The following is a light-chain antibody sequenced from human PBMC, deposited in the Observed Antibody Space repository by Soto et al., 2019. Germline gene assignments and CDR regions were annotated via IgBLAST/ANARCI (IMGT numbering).Light chain of an antibody. J-gene: IGKJ3*01. CDR3: QKYNSAPPFT. CDR2: AAS. V-gene: IGKV1-27*01. Sequence: DIQMTQSPSSLSASVGDRVTITCRASQGISNYLAWYQQKPGKVPKLLIYAASTLQSGVPSRFSGSGSGTDFTLIISSLQPEDVATYYCQKYNSAPPFTCGPGTKVNIK. CDR1: QGISNY.